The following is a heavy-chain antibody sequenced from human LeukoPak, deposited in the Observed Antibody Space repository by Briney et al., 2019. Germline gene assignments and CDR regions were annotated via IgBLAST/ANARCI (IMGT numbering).Heavy chain of an antibody. CDR2: IIPIFGTA. D-gene: IGHD3-22*01. CDR1: GGTFSSYA. CDR3: ARGRHYYDSSDYYYEGDAFDI. V-gene: IGHV1-69*05. J-gene: IGHJ3*02. Sequence: GASVKVSCKASGGTFSSYAISWVRQAPGQGLEWMGGIIPIFGTANYAQKFQGRVTMTRDMSTSTVYMEPSSLRSEDTAVYYCARGRHYYDSSDYYYEGDAFDIWGQGTMVTVSS.